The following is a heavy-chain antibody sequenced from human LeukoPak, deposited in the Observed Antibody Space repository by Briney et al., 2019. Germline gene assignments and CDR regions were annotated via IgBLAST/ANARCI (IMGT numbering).Heavy chain of an antibody. CDR2: MNPNSGNT. CDR1: GYTFTSYD. Sequence: ASVKVSCKASGYTFTSYDINWVRQATGQGLEWMGWMNPNSGNTGYAQKFQGRVTMTRNTSISTAYMELSSLRSEDTAVYYCARGTRGDILTGYSLGYWGQGTLVTVFS. V-gene: IGHV1-8*01. D-gene: IGHD3-9*01. CDR3: ARGTRGDILTGYSLGY. J-gene: IGHJ4*02.